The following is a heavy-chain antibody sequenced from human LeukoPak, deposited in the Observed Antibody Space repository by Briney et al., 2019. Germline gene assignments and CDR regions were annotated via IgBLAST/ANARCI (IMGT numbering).Heavy chain of an antibody. CDR2: ISHDGNRK. CDR1: GFTFSNSA. D-gene: IGHD6-13*01. V-gene: IGHV3-30-3*01. CDR3: ASDAAQQQLSNLFYGMDV. Sequence: PGKSLRLSCAVSGFTFSNSAMHWVRQAPGKGLEWVALISHDGNRKYYADSVKGRFTISRDNSKNTLYLQMSSLRAEDTAVYFCASDAAQQQLSNLFYGMDVWGQGTTVTVSS. J-gene: IGHJ6*02.